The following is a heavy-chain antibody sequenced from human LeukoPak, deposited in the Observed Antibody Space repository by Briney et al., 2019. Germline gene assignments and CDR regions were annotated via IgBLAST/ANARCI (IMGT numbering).Heavy chain of an antibody. D-gene: IGHD5-18*01. J-gene: IGHJ4*02. CDR2: ISSSSSYI. CDR3: ARVASGYSYGYFDY. Sequence: GGSLRLSCAASGFTFSSYSMNWVRQAPGKGLEWVSSISSSSSYIYYADSVKGRFTISRDNAKNSLYLQMNSLRAEDTAVYYCARVASGYSYGYFDYWGQGTLVTVSS. CDR1: GFTFSSYS. V-gene: IGHV3-21*01.